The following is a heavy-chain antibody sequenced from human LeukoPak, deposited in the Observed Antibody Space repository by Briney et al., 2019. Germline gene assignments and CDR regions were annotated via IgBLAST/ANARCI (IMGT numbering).Heavy chain of an antibody. V-gene: IGHV3-74*01. J-gene: IGHJ4*02. Sequence: GGSLRLSCAASGFTFSSYWMHWVRQAPGKGLVGVSRINSDGRSTNYADSMKGRFTISRDNAKNTLYLQMNSLRAEDTAVYYCARVRWGGLYYFDYWGQGTLVTVSS. CDR2: INSDGRST. CDR1: GFTFSSYW. CDR3: ARVRWGGLYYFDY. D-gene: IGHD3-16*01.